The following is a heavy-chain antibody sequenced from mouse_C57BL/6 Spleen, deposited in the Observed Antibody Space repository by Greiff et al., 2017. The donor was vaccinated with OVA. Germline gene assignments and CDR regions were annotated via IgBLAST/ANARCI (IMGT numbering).Heavy chain of an antibody. V-gene: IGHV1-19*01. CDR1: GYTFTDYY. D-gene: IGHD1-1*01. Sequence: VQLQQSGPVLVKPGASVKMSCKASGYTFTDYYMNWVKQSHGKSLEWIGVINPYNGGTSYNQKFKGKATLTVDKSSSTAYMELNSLTSEDSAVYYCARGTTVVEAFDYWGQGTTLTVSS. J-gene: IGHJ2*01. CDR2: INPYNGGT. CDR3: ARGTTVVEAFDY.